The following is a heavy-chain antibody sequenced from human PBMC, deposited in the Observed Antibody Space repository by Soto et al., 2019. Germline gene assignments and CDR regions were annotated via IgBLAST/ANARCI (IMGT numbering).Heavy chain of an antibody. J-gene: IGHJ6*03. Sequence: VASVKVSCKASGYTFTSYGISWVRQAPGQGLGWMGWISAYNGNTNYAQKFQGRVTMTRDTSTSTVYMELSSLRSEDTAVYYCARSPWYGSEPYYMDVWGKGTTVTVSS. CDR2: ISAYNGNT. D-gene: IGHD3-10*01. CDR1: GYTFTSYG. V-gene: IGHV1-18*01. CDR3: ARSPWYGSEPYYMDV.